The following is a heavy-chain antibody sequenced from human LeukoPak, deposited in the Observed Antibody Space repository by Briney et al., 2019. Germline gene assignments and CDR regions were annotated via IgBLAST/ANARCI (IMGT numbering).Heavy chain of an antibody. CDR3: AKSGYRYGADALDI. CDR2: FFQLGGT. J-gene: IGHJ3*02. Sequence: SETLSLTCSVSGFSIGTGYYWAWIRQPPGKGLEWIGSFFQLGGTYYNPSLKSRVTISVDTSKKQFSLKLSSVTAADTAVYYCAKSGYRYGADALDIWGQGTMVTVSS. V-gene: IGHV4-38-2*02. D-gene: IGHD5-18*01. CDR1: GFSIGTGYY.